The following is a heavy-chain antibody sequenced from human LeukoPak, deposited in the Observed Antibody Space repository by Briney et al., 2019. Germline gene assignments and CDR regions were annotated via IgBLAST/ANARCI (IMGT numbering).Heavy chain of an antibody. CDR3: AKGRGKDGQNLFDY. D-gene: IGHD5-24*01. CDR2: IRSDGSKT. V-gene: IGHV3-30*02. CDR1: GFTFSIYG. J-gene: IGHJ4*02. Sequence: GGSLRHSCAVSGFTFSIYGMHGVRQAPGKGLEWVTFIRSDGSKTHYADSVKGRFTISRDNSKNTLYLQIDNLRVDDTAVYYCAKGRGKDGQNLFDYWGQGTLITVSS.